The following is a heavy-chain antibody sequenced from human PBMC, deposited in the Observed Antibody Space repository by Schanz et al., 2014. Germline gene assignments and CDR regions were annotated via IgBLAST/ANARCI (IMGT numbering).Heavy chain of an antibody. CDR2: VSRSTPDI. J-gene: IGHJ6*02. CDR1: GFTFSSYS. CDR3: AKDGPGGSGSYSADGGMDV. Sequence: EVQLVESGGGLVQPGGSLRLSCTASGFTFSSYSMNWVRQAPGKGLEWVSYVSRSTPDIYYADSVKGRFTMSRDNAKNSVFLQMNSLRADDTAVYYCAKDGPGGSGSYSADGGMDVWGQGTTXTVSS. D-gene: IGHD3-10*01. V-gene: IGHV3-48*01.